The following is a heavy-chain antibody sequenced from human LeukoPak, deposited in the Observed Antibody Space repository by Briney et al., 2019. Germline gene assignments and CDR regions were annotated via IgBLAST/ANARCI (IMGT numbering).Heavy chain of an antibody. CDR2: IIPILGTA. Sequence: ASVKVSCKASGYTFTSYAISWVRQAPGQGLEWMGGIIPILGTANYAQKFQGRVTITTDESTSTAYMELSSLRSEDTAVYYCARVNYYGSGSYKAFDIWGQGTMVTVSS. D-gene: IGHD3-10*01. V-gene: IGHV1-69*05. J-gene: IGHJ3*02. CDR1: GYTFTSYA. CDR3: ARVNYYGSGSYKAFDI.